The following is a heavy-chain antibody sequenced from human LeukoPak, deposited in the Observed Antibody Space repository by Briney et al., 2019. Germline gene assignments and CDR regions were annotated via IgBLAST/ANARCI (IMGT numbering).Heavy chain of an antibody. CDR3: ARDLVTVTKGFDI. CDR1: ADSFSSHY. V-gene: IGHV4-59*11. D-gene: IGHD4-17*01. Sequence: SETLSLTCAVSADSFSSHYWTWIRQPPGKGLEWIGYISYIGYTNYNPSLKSLVTISIDTSKNQFSLKLSSVTAADTAVYYCARDLVTVTKGFDIWGQGTMVSVSS. J-gene: IGHJ3*02. CDR2: ISYIGYT.